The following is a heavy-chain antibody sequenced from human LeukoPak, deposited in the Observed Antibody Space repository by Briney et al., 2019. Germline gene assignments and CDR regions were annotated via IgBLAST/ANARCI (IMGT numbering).Heavy chain of an antibody. CDR3: ARGGSSRFDQ. CDR2: ISPDGREK. CDR1: GFTFTTYW. Sequence: PGGSLRLSCAASGFTFTTYWMSWVRQAPGKGPEWVAKISPDGREKYYVDSVKGRFTISRDNAKNSLDLQMSSLRADDTAVYYCARGGSSRFDQWGQGTLVTVSS. D-gene: IGHD6-13*01. J-gene: IGHJ4*02. V-gene: IGHV3-7*04.